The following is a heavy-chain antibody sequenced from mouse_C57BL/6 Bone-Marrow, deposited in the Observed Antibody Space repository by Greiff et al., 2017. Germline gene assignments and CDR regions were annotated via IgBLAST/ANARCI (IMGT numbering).Heavy chain of an antibody. J-gene: IGHJ2*01. Sequence: EVKLQESGPGLVKPSQSLSLTCSVTGYSITGGYYWNWIRQFPGNKLEWMGYISYDGSNNYNPSLKNRISITRDTSKNQFCLKLNSVTTEDTATYYCARGYYALDYWGQGTTLTVSS. CDR2: ISYDGSN. V-gene: IGHV3-6*01. CDR1: GYSITGGYY. D-gene: IGHD2-3*01. CDR3: ARGYYALDY.